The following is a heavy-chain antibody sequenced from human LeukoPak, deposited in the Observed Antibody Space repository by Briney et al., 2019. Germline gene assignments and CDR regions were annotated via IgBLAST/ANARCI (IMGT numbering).Heavy chain of an antibody. CDR1: GYSFTSYW. Sequence: GESLRISRKGSGYSFTSYWITWVRQMPGKGLEWRGRIDPSDSYTNYSPSFQGHVIISSDKSISTAYLQWSSLKASDTAMYYCATQRPGIAVAGHDFWGQGTLVTVSS. CDR3: ATQRPGIAVAGHDF. D-gene: IGHD6-19*01. CDR2: IDPSDSYT. J-gene: IGHJ4*02. V-gene: IGHV5-10-1*01.